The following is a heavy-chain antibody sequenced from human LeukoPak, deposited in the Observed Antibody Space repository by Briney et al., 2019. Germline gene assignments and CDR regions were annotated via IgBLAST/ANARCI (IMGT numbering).Heavy chain of an antibody. CDR1: GFTFTSSA. V-gene: IGHV1-58*01. D-gene: IGHD6-13*01. CDR2: IVVGSGNT. CDR3: AARTAAAGTIDY. Sequence: GASVKVSCKASGFTFTSSAVQWVRQARGQRLEWIGWIVVGSGNTNYAQRFQERVIITRDMSTSTAYMELSSLRSEDTAVYYCAARTAAAGTIDYWGQGTLVTVSS. J-gene: IGHJ4*02.